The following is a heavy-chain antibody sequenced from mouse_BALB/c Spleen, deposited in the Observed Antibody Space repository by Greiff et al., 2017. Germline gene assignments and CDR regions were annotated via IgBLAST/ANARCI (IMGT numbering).Heavy chain of an antibody. CDR1: GFTFSSYW. D-gene: IGHD2-3*01. CDR3: TALSLDY. Sequence: EVKLVESGGGLVQPGGSMKLSCVASGFTFSSYWMSWVRQSPEKGLEWVAEIRLKSDNYATHYAESVKGKFTISRDDSKSRLYLQMNSLRAEDTGIYYCTALSLDYWGQGTSVTVSS. CDR2: IRLKSDNYAT. V-gene: IGHV6-3*01. J-gene: IGHJ4*01.